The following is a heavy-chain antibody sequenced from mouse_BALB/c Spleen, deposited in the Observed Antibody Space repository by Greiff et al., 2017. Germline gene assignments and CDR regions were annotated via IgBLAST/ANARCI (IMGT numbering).Heavy chain of an antibody. Sequence: EVKLVESGGGLVQPGGSRKLSCAASGFTFSSFGMHWVRQAPEKGLEWVAYISSGSSTIYYADTVKGRFTISRDNPKNTLFLQMTSLRSEDTAMYYCVRGYEYFDVWGAGTTVTVSA. CDR2: ISSGSSTI. D-gene: IGHD2-14*01. V-gene: IGHV5-17*02. J-gene: IGHJ1*01. CDR1: GFTFSSFG. CDR3: VRGYEYFDV.